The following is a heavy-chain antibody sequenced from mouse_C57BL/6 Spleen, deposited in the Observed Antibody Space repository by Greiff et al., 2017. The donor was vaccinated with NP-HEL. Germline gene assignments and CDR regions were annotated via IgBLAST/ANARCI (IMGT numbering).Heavy chain of an antibody. V-gene: IGHV1-15*01. Sequence: QVQLQQSGAELVRPGASVTLSCKASGYTFTDYEMHWVKQTPVHGLEWIGAIDPETGGTAYNQKFKGKAILTADKSSSTAYMELRSLTSEDSAVYYCTRGVITTAYFDYWGQGTTLTVSS. CDR1: GYTFTDYE. J-gene: IGHJ2*01. CDR2: IDPETGGT. D-gene: IGHD1-1*01. CDR3: TRGVITTAYFDY.